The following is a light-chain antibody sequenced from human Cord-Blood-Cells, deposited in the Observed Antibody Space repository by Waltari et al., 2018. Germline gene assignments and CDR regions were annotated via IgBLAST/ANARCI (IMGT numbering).Light chain of an antibody. CDR3: QQSYRTPRT. J-gene: IGKJ3*01. CDR2: AAS. V-gene: IGKV1-39*01. CDR1: QSISSY. Sequence: DIQMTQSPSSLSASVGDRVTITCRASQSISSYLNLYQQKPGKAPKLLIYAASSLQSWVPSKFSCSGTGKGFTLTISSLQPEDFATYYCQQSYRTPRTFGPGTKVDIK.